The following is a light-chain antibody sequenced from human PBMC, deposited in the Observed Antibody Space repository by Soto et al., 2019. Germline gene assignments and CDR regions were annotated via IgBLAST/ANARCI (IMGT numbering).Light chain of an antibody. V-gene: IGKV3D-20*01. Sequence: EIVLTHSPATLSLSPGERATLSCGASQSVSSSYLDWYQQKPGLAPRLLIYDASSRATGIPDRFSGSGSGTDFTLTISRLEPEDFAVYYCQQYGSSPITFGQGTRLEIK. J-gene: IGKJ5*01. CDR3: QQYGSSPIT. CDR2: DAS. CDR1: QSVSSSY.